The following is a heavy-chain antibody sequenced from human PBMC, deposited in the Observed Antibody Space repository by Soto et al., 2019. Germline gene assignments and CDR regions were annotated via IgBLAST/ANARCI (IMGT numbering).Heavy chain of an antibody. Sequence: QVQLVESGGGVVQPGRSLRLSCAASGFTFSSYGMHWVRQAPGKGLEWVAVISYDGSNKYYADSVKGRFTISRDNSKNTLYLQMNSLRAEDTAVYYCAKEAQDYYDSGDFQLWGQGTLFTVSS. V-gene: IGHV3-30*18. CDR3: AKEAQDYYDSGDFQL. D-gene: IGHD3-22*01. J-gene: IGHJ1*01. CDR1: GFTFSSYG. CDR2: ISYDGSNK.